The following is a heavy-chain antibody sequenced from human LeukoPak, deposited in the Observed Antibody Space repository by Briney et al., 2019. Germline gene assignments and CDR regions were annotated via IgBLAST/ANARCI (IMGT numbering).Heavy chain of an antibody. CDR2: ISSDGTTT. CDR1: GFPFSIYW. J-gene: IGHJ4*02. V-gene: IGHV3-74*01. D-gene: IGHD2-8*01. CDR3: ARDADGPGSLIDY. Sequence: PGGSLRLSCAASGFPFSIYWMQWVRQAPGEGLVWVSRISSDGTTTTYADSVKGRFTISRDNAKNTLYLEVRSLRAEDTAVHFCARDADGPGSLIDYWGQGTLVTVSS.